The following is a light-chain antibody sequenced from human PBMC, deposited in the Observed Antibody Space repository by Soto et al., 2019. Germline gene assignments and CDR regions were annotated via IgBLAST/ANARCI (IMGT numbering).Light chain of an antibody. CDR2: DVS. J-gene: IGKJ1*01. V-gene: IGKV3-11*01. CDR1: RSVSSY. CDR3: QRRANWPPWT. Sequence: PGERATLSCRASRSVSSYLAWYQQRAGQAPRLLIYDVSKRATGIPARFSGSGSGTDFTLTIRSLEPEDFAVYYCQRRANWPPWTFGQGTKVDIK.